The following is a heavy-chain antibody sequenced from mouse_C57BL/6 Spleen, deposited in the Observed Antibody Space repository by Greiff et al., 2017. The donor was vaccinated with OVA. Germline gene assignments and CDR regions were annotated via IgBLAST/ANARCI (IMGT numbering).Heavy chain of an antibody. CDR3: ARGEGYSAWFAY. CDR1: GYTFTSYW. J-gene: IGHJ3*01. V-gene: IGHV1-50*01. Sequence: QVQLQQPGAELVKPGASVKLSCKASGYTFTSYWMQWVKQRPGQGLEWIGEIDPSDSYTNYNQKFKGKATLTVDTSSSTAYMQLSSLTSEDSAVYYCARGEGYSAWFAYWGQGTLVTVSA. D-gene: IGHD2-3*01. CDR2: IDPSDSYT.